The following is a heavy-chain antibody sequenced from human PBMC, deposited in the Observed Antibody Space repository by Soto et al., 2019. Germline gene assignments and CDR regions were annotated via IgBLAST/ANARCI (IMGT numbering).Heavy chain of an antibody. CDR1: GGSFSGYY. J-gene: IGHJ6*02. Sequence: PSETLSLTCAVYGGSFSGYYWSWIRQPPGKGLEWIGEINHSGSTNYNPSLKSRVTISVDTSKNQFSLKLSSVTAADTAVYYCARARSGLRFAVYYYHYGMDVWGQGTTVTVSS. CDR3: ARARSGLRFAVYYYHYGMDV. D-gene: IGHD5-12*01. V-gene: IGHV4-34*01. CDR2: INHSGST.